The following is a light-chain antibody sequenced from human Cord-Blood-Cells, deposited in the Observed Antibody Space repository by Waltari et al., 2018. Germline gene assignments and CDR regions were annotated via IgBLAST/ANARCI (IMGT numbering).Light chain of an antibody. J-gene: IGKJ4*01. CDR2: GAS. V-gene: IGKV3-15*01. CDR3: QQYNNWPPVT. Sequence: EIVMTQSPATLSVSPGERATLSCRASQSVSSKLAWYQQKPGQAPRLLIHGASTTATGIPARFSGSGSGTEFTLTISSLQSEDFAVYYCQQYNNWPPVTFGGGTKVEIK. CDR1: QSVSSK.